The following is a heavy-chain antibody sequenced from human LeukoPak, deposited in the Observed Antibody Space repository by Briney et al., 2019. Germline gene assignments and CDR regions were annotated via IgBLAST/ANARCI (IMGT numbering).Heavy chain of an antibody. J-gene: IGHJ6*02. CDR2: ISGSGGST. CDR3: AKWRYGSGSYPPNYGMDV. V-gene: IGHV3-23*01. CDR1: GFTFSSYA. Sequence: PGGSLRLSCAASGFTFSSYAMSWVRQAPGKGLEWVSAISGSGGSTYYADSVKGRFTISRDNSKNTLYLQMNSLRAEDTAVYYCAKWRYGSGSYPPNYGMDVWGQGTTVTVSS. D-gene: IGHD3-10*01.